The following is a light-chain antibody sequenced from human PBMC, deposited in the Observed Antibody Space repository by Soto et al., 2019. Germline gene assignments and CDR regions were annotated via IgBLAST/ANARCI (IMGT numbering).Light chain of an antibody. J-gene: IGKJ4*01. CDR2: GAS. Sequence: EVVLIQYPGTLSLSPGERATLSCRGSQSVSSNYLAWYQQKPCQAPRLLIYGASSRATGIPDRFSGSGSGTDFTLPISRLQTQDFAAYFCQQYDDWLRLTFGGGTKVDIK. CDR1: QSVSSNY. CDR3: QQYDDWLRLT. V-gene: IGKV3-20*01.